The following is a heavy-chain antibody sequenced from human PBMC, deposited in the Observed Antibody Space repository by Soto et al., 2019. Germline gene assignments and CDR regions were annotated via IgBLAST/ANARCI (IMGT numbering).Heavy chain of an antibody. D-gene: IGHD3-3*01. CDR1: GFTFISYH. V-gene: IGHV1-46*01. CDR2: SDPDGETT. J-gene: IGHJ5*02. CDR3: VRAYPQIYASWSGSKKAFDA. Sequence: QVQLVQSGAEVKKPGASVKISCKASGFTFISYHIHWMRQAPGQGLEWVGLSDPDGETTASAPIFHGRVTMTSDTSASTAYMEMRSLRPEDTAVYYCVRAYPQIYASWSGSKKAFDAWGQGNLVIVSS.